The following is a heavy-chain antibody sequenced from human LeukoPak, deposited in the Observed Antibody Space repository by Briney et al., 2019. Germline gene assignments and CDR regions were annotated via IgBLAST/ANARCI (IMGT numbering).Heavy chain of an antibody. J-gene: IGHJ4*02. Sequence: GGSLRLSCAASGLTFSSHWMHWVRQAPGKGLVWVSRITNDGSSTTYADSVKGRFTISRDNAKNMLYLQVNSLRAEDTAVYCCATLQGGNPAYWGQGTLVTVSS. CDR1: GLTFSSHW. V-gene: IGHV3-74*01. D-gene: IGHD1-14*01. CDR2: ITNDGSST. CDR3: ATLQGGNPAY.